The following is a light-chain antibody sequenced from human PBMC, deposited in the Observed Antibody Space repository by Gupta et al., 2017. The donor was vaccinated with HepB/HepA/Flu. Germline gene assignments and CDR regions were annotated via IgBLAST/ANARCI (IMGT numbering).Light chain of an antibody. CDR2: SNN. CDR1: SSNIGSNT. J-gene: IGLJ2*01. CDR3: AAWYDSLNGVV. V-gene: IGLV1-44*01. Sequence: QSVLTQPPSASGTPGPRVTISCSGSSSNIGSNTVNWYQQLPGPAPKLLIYSNNHRPSGVPDRFSGAKSGTSASLAISGRQSEDEADYYCAAWYDSLNGVVFGGGTKLTVL.